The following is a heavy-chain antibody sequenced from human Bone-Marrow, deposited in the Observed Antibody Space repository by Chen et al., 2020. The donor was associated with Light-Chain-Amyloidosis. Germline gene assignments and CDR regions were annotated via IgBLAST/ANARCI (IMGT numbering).Heavy chain of an antibody. J-gene: IGHJ4*02. Sequence: QVHLQQGDAGLVKPAETLSLTCAVYGGSFSGYYWNWIRRSPGKGLEWIGKVHSNGDTYYSPSLKSRVTISLDKSTNRFSLNLRSVAAADTGVYYCARADYYDTSGTFFFDSWSQGNLVTVSS. V-gene: IGHV4-34*07. CDR1: GGSFSGYY. CDR2: VHSNGDT. CDR3: ARADYYDTSGTFFFDS. D-gene: IGHD3-3*01.